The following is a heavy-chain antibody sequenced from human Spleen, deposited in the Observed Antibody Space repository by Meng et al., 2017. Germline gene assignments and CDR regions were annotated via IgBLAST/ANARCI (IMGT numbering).Heavy chain of an antibody. CDR1: GYTFTSYY. Sequence: ASVKVSCKASGYTFTSYYMHWVRQAPGQGLEWMGIINPSGGSTSYAQKFQGRVTMTRDTSTSTVYMELSSLRSEDTAVYYCARSNTRNATYCYGSGSYFSLDYWGQGTLVTVSS. V-gene: IGHV1-46*01. J-gene: IGHJ4*02. CDR3: ARSNTRNATYCYGSGSYFSLDY. CDR2: INPSGGST. D-gene: IGHD3-10*01.